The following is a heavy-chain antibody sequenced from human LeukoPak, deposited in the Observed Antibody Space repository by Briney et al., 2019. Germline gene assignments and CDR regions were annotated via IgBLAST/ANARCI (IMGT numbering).Heavy chain of an antibody. V-gene: IGHV4-34*01. CDR2: IYHSGST. D-gene: IGHD3-10*01. CDR3: ARDFTMVYNWFDP. CDR1: GGSFSGYY. Sequence: SETLSLTCAVYGGSFSGYYWSWIRQPPGKGLEWIGEIYHSGSTYYNPSLKSRVTISVDTSKNQSSLKRSSVTAADTAVYYCARDFTMVYNWFDPWGQGTLVTVSS. J-gene: IGHJ5*02.